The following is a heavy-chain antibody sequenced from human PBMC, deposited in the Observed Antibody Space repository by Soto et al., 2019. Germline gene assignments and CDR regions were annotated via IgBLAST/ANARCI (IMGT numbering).Heavy chain of an antibody. CDR3: ASLSLAAARTHH. Sequence: GGSLCLSCAASGFSFSSYSMNWVRQPPGKGLEWISSISTSSSYIYYADSVKGRFTTSRDNAKNTLYLQMNSLRAEDTAVYYCASLSLAAARTHHWGQGTLVTVSS. V-gene: IGHV3-21*01. CDR1: GFSFSSYS. D-gene: IGHD6-13*01. J-gene: IGHJ5*02. CDR2: ISTSSSYI.